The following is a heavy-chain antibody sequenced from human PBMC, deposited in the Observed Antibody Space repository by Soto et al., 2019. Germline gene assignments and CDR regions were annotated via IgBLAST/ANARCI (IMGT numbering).Heavy chain of an antibody. V-gene: IGHV1-8*01. CDR1: GYTFTSYD. Sequence: QVQLVQSGAEVKKPGASMKVSCKASGYTFTSYDINWVRQAPGQGLEWMGWMTPNSGNTGYAQKFQGRVTMTRNTSISTAYVELSSLRSEARAVYYCTRGGAFDIWGQGTMVTVSS. J-gene: IGHJ3*02. CDR2: MTPNSGNT. CDR3: TRGGAFDI.